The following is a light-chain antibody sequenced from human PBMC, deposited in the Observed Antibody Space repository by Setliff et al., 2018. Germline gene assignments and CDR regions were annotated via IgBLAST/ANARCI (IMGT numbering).Light chain of an antibody. J-gene: IGKJ4*01. V-gene: IGKV3-20*01. CDR3: QQYATSRT. CDR1: PGVGHTD. CDR2: GAS. Sequence: EVVLTQSPGTLSLSPGERVTLACRASPGVGHTDLAWYQHKPGQAPRLLIYGASNRATGVPDRFSGSGSGADFTLTISRLEHEDFAVYYCQQYATSRTFGGGTKVDIK.